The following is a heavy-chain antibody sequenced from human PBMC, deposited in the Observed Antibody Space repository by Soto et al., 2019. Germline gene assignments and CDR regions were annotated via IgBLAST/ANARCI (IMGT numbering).Heavy chain of an antibody. Sequence: GASVKVSCKVSEYPFTTYYIHWVRQAPGQGLEWMGWIDPRSGGTVYEQKFQGRVTMTRDTSISTVYMDLSGLTSDDTALYYCATDDYGIFPYWGQGSLVTVSS. V-gene: IGHV1-2*02. CDR1: EYPFTTYY. J-gene: IGHJ4*02. CDR3: ATDDYGIFPY. D-gene: IGHD3-10*01. CDR2: IDPRSGGT.